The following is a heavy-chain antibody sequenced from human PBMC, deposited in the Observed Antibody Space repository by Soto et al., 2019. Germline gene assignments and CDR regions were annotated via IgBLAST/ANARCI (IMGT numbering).Heavy chain of an antibody. V-gene: IGHV1-69*02. J-gene: IGHJ6*02. CDR3: GLEPEGFGMDV. CDR1: GGTFRSYT. Sequence: QVQLVQSGAEVKKPGSSVKVSCKASGGTFRSYTISWVRQAPGQGLEWMGRIIPILGIANYAQKFQGRVTITADKSTSTAYMELSSLRSEDTAVYYCGLEPEGFGMDVWGQGTTVTVSS. CDR2: IIPILGIA. D-gene: IGHD1-1*01.